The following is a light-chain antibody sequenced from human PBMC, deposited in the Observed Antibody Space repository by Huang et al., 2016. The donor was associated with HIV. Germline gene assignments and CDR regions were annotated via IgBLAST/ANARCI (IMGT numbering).Light chain of an antibody. CDR1: QYINTW. V-gene: IGKV1-5*03. CDR2: RAS. Sequence: DIQMTQSPSTLSASVGDRVTITCRASQYINTWLAWYQQKPGKAPDLLIYRASSLQGGVPSRFTGSGSGTEFTLTITSLQPDDLGTYYCQQYNTYLYTFGQGTKLEI. CDR3: QQYNTYLYT. J-gene: IGKJ2*01.